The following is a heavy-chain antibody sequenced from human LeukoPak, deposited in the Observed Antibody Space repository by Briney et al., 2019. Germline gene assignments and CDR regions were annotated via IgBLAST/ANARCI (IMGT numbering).Heavy chain of an antibody. J-gene: IGHJ3*02. D-gene: IGHD3-3*01. Sequence: SETLSLTCAVYGGSFSGYYWSWIRQPPGKGLEWIGEINHSGSINYNPSLKSRVTISVDTSKNQFSLKLSSVTAADTAVYYCARDRTVRLRFLEWSGAFDIWGQGTMVTVSS. CDR1: GGSFSGYY. V-gene: IGHV4-34*01. CDR2: INHSGSI. CDR3: ARDRTVRLRFLEWSGAFDI.